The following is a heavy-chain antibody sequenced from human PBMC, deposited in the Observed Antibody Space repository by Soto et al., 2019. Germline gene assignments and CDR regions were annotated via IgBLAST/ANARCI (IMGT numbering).Heavy chain of an antibody. J-gene: IGHJ5*01. Sequence: QITLKESGPTLVKPTQTLTLTCTFSGFSLSSSAVGVGWIRQSPGKALEWLALIYWDDDKRYSPSLKRRLTITKDTFKNQVVLTMTNMDPVDTATYYWAHTQAMTAVNTRWFDSWGQGTLVTVSS. CDR2: IYWDDDK. CDR1: GFSLSSSAVG. CDR3: AHTQAMTAVNTRWFDS. V-gene: IGHV2-5*02. D-gene: IGHD4-17*01.